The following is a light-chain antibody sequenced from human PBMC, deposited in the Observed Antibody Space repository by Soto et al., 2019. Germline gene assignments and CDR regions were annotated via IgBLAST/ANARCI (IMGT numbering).Light chain of an antibody. CDR1: SSEVGGYNY. V-gene: IGLV2-14*03. J-gene: IGLJ2*01. Sequence: QSALTQPASVSGSPGQSITISCTGTSSEVGGYNYVSWYQQHPGKDPKLIIYDVSNRPSGVSNRFSGSKSGNTASLTISGLQAEDEADYYCSSYTSDSTLVVFGGGTTLTVL. CDR3: SSYTSDSTLVV. CDR2: DVS.